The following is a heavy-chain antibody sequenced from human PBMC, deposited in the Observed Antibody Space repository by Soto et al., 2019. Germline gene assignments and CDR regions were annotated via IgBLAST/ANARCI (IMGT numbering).Heavy chain of an antibody. CDR1: EFTFSDYW. V-gene: IGHV3-7*02. D-gene: IGHD6-13*01. J-gene: IGHJ4*02. Sequence: EVQLLESGGGLVQPGGSLRLSGAASEFTFSDYWMTWVRQAPGRGLEWVANISTDGGGKYYLDSVKGRLSISTENAKNLLYLHMNILRADDTALYYGAKSGPDQGGYLDSWGQGTLVTVSS. CDR3: AKSGPDQGGYLDS. CDR2: ISTDGGGK.